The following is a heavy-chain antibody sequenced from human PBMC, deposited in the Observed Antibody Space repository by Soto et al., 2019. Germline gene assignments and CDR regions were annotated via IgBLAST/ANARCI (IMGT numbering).Heavy chain of an antibody. CDR1: GFTFSSYS. D-gene: IGHD3-9*01. Sequence: PGGSLRPSCAASGFTFSSYSMNWARQAPGKGLEWVSYISSSSTIYYADSVKGRFTISRDNAKNSLYLQMNSLRAEDTAVYFCARVVNRYYDILTGSPDYWGQGTLVTVSS. J-gene: IGHJ4*02. CDR3: ARVVNRYYDILTGSPDY. V-gene: IGHV3-48*01. CDR2: ISSSSTI.